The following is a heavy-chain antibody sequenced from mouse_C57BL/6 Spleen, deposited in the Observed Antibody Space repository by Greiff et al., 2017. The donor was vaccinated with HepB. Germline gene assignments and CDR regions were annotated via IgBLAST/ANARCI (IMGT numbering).Heavy chain of an antibody. D-gene: IGHD4-1*01. CDR2: ISGGGGNT. J-gene: IGHJ2*01. CDR1: GFTFSSYT. V-gene: IGHV5-9*01. CDR3: ARQIHWDY. Sequence: EVQLVESGGGLVKPGGSLKLSCAASGFTFSSYTMSWVRQTPEKRLEWVATISGGGGNTYYPDSVKGRFTISRDNAKNTLYLQMSSLRSEDTALYYCARQIHWDYWGQGTTLTVSS.